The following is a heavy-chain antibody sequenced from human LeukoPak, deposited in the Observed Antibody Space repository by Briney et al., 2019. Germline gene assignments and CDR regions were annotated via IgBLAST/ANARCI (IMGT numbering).Heavy chain of an antibody. CDR3: ARVPQAYCSSTSCYSYYYYYMDV. Sequence: PGGSLRLSCVASGFTFSTYSMNWVRQAPGKGLEWVSYISSSSSTIYYADSVKGRFTISRDNAKNSLSLQMNSLRAEDTAVYYCARVPQAYCSSTSCYSYYYYYMDVWGKGTTVTVSS. CDR2: ISSSSSTI. J-gene: IGHJ6*03. D-gene: IGHD2-2*02. CDR1: GFTFSTYS. V-gene: IGHV3-48*01.